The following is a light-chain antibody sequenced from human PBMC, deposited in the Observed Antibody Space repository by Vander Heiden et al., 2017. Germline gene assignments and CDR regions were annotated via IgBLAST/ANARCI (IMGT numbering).Light chain of an antibody. CDR1: HDISKF. J-gene: IGKJ4*01. V-gene: IGKV1-33*01. Sequence: DIQMTQSPSSLSASVGDRVTITCQASHDISKFLNWYQQKSGKGPKFLIYDASHLQTGVPPRFSGSGSGTHFTLTIRNLQPEDMATYYCQQFGGLPLSFGGGTKVEI. CDR3: QQFGGLPLS. CDR2: DAS.